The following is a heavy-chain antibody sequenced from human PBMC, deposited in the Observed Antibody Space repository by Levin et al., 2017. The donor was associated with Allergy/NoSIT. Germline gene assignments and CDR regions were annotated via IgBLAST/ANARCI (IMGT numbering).Heavy chain of an antibody. J-gene: IGHJ6*03. CDR1: GFSVSGYY. D-gene: IGHD1-26*01. Sequence: ASVKVSCKASGFSVSGYYMHWVRQAPGQGLEWMGRSNPHSGGTNYAQKFRDRVTMTRDASGSTAYMERRRLTSDDTAMYYCATTVVPNFYYYYVDVWGEGTTVTVSS. V-gene: IGHV1-2*06. CDR3: ATTVVPNFYYYYVDV. CDR2: SNPHSGGT.